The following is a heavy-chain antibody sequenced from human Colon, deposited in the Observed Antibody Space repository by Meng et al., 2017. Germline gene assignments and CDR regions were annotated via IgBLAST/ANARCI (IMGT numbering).Heavy chain of an antibody. CDR2: IKQDGSEK. CDR1: GGSISSGGYY. CDR3: ARAYSGTYRLGDY. V-gene: IGHV3-7*01. Sequence: ETLSLTCTVSGGSISSGGYYWSWVRQAPGKGLEWVANIKQDGSEKFYVDSVKGRFTISRDNAKNSLYLEMNSLRVEDTAVYYCARAYSGTYRLGDYWGQGTLVTVSS. D-gene: IGHD1-26*01. J-gene: IGHJ4*02.